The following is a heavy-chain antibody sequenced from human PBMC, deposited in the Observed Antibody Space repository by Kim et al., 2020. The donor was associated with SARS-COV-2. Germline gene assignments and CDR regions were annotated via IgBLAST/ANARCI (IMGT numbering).Heavy chain of an antibody. Sequence: GGSLRLSCAASGFTFSSYWMHWVRQAPGKGLVWVSRISRDGRSTSDADSVKGRFTISRDNAKNTLYLQMNSLRAEDTAVYYCARAQDLDAFDIWGQGTMVTVSS. V-gene: IGHV3-74*01. J-gene: IGHJ3*02. CDR2: ISRDGRST. CDR3: ARAQDLDAFDI. CDR1: GFTFSSYW.